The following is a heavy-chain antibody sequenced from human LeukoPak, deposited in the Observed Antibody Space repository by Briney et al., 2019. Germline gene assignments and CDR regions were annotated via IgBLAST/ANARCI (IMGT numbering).Heavy chain of an antibody. V-gene: IGHV3-23*01. CDR1: GFTFSSYA. D-gene: IGHD1-1*01. Sequence: SGGSLRLSCAASGFTFSSYAMSWVRQALGKGLEWVSAISGSGGSTYYADSVKGRFTISRDNSKNTLYLQMNSLRAEDTAVYYCVQQESYYYGMDVWGQGTTVTVSS. J-gene: IGHJ6*02. CDR2: ISGSGGST. CDR3: VQQESYYYGMDV.